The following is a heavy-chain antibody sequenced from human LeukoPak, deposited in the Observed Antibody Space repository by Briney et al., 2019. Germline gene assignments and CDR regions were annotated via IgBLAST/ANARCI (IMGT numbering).Heavy chain of an antibody. J-gene: IGHJ4*02. CDR1: GFTFSSYW. CDR3: VKDQGPGIAAAGDY. Sequence: GGSLRLSCAASGFTFSSYWMHWVRQAPGKGLVWVSRINSDGCSTSYADSVKGRFTISRDNSKNTLYLQMSSLRAEDTAVYYCVKDQGPGIAAAGDYWGQGTLVTVSS. CDR2: INSDGCST. D-gene: IGHD6-13*01. V-gene: IGHV3-74*01.